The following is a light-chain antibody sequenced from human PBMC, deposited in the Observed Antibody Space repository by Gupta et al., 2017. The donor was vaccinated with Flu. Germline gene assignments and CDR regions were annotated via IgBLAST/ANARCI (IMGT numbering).Light chain of an antibody. CDR2: ADT. CDR3: TDFDGNESREV. Sequence: VAIYSSGASRDIVGYNYVSWYQHHPGTAPKLMMYADTERPSGVPERFSGSTSGNTASLTIYGLRAEDEADYYCTDFDGNESREVFGGGTKLTVL. V-gene: IGLV2-8*01. J-gene: IGLJ3*02. CDR1: SRDIVGYNY.